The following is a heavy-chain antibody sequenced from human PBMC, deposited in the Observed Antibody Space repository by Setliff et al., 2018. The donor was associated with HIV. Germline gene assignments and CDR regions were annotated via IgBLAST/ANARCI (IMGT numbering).Heavy chain of an antibody. D-gene: IGHD5-12*01. J-gene: IGHJ4*02. CDR3: ARDWRHGYDLNFDC. CDR1: GFTFSSYW. CDR2: VNSDESST. Sequence: LRLSCAASGFTFSSYWMHWVRQVPGKGLVWVSRVNSDESSTNYADFVKGRFTISRDNAKNTLYLQMNSLRAEDTAMYYCARDWRHGYDLNFDCWGQGKMVTVSS. V-gene: IGHV3-74*01.